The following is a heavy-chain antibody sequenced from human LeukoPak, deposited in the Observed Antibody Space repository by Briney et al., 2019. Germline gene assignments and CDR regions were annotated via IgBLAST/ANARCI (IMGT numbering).Heavy chain of an antibody. Sequence: ASVKVSCKASGYTFTSYGISWVREAPGQGLEWMGWISANNGNTNYAQKLQGRVTMTTDTSTSTAYMELRSVRSDDTAVYYCAKGSGYEAQYYYYYMDVWGKGTTVTISS. CDR2: ISANNGNT. D-gene: IGHD5-12*01. CDR3: AKGSGYEAQYYYYYMDV. J-gene: IGHJ6*03. V-gene: IGHV1-18*01. CDR1: GYTFTSYG.